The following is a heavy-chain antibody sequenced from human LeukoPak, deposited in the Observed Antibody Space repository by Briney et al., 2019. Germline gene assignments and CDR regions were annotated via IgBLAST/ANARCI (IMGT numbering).Heavy chain of an antibody. D-gene: IGHD3-22*01. J-gene: IGHJ4*02. CDR3: ARGGVVVTSGYGVMDV. V-gene: IGHV4-38-2*02. Sequence: PSETLSLTCTVSGYSISSGYYWGWIRQPPGKGLEWIGSIYHSGSTYYNPSLKSRVTISVDTSKNQFSLKLSSVTAADTAVYYCARGGVVVTSGYGVMDVWGQGTLVTVSS. CDR1: GYSISSGYY. CDR2: IYHSGST.